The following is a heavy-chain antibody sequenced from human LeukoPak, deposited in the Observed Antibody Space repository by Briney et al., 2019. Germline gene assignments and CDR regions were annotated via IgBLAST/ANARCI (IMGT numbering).Heavy chain of an antibody. CDR1: GFSFSYAW. D-gene: IGHD1-26*01. V-gene: IGHV3-15*07. J-gene: IGHJ4*02. CDR2: IKSKTDGGTT. CDR3: TTGPYSGTYQISDY. Sequence: GGSLRLSWVASGFSFSYAWMNWVRQAPGKGLEWVGRIKSKTDGGTTDFAAPVKGRFTISRDDSENTLYLHMNSLKTEDTAVYYCTTGPYSGTYQISDYWGQGTLVTVSS.